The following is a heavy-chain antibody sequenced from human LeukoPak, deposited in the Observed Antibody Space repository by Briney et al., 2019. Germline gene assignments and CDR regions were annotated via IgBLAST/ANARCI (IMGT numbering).Heavy chain of an antibody. CDR3: AREGSWRPFDY. V-gene: IGHV4-30-4*08. D-gene: IGHD6-13*01. Sequence: PSETLSLTCTVSGGSISSGDYYWSWIRQPPGKGLEWIGSIYYSGSTYYNPSLKSRVTISVDTSKNQFSLKLSSVTAADTAVYYCAREGSWRPFDYWGQGTLVTVSS. J-gene: IGHJ4*02. CDR1: GGSISSGDYY. CDR2: IYYSGST.